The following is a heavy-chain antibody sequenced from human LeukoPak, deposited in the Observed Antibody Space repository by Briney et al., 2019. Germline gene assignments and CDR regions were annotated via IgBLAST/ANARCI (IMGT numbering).Heavy chain of an antibody. D-gene: IGHD3-16*01. CDR3: ARDLGGWFFDN. CDR1: GFIFSSYS. J-gene: IGHJ4*02. V-gene: IGHV3-21*01. Sequence: GGSLTLFCAASGFIFSSYSINWVRQAPGKGLEWVSSISSSRSYIHYADSVKGRFTISRDDAKNSLYLQMSNLRAEDTAVYYCARDLGGWFFDNWGAGQPVSVSS. CDR2: ISSSRSYI.